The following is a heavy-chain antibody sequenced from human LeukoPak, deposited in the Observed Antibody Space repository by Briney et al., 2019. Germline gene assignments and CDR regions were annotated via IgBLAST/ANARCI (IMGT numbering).Heavy chain of an antibody. CDR2: IYTSGST. J-gene: IGHJ5*02. Sequence: KPSETLSLTCTVSGGSISSGSYYWSWIRQPAGKGLEWIGRIYTSGSTNYNPSLKSRVTISVDTSQNQFSLKLSSVTAADTAVYYCARAPILNWFDPWGQGTLVTVSS. CDR3: ARAPILNWFDP. CDR1: GGSISSGSYY. V-gene: IGHV4-61*02.